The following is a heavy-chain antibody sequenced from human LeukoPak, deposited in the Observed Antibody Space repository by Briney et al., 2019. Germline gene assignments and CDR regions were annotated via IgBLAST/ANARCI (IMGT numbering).Heavy chain of an antibody. CDR3: ATISGYSYGYNGY. CDR2: ISGSGGST. Sequence: PGGSLRLSCAASGFTFSSYAMSWVRQAPGKGLEWVSAISGSGGSTYYADSVKGRFTISRDNSKNTLYLQMNSLRAEDTAVYYCATISGYSYGYNGYWGQGTLVTVSS. J-gene: IGHJ4*02. V-gene: IGHV3-23*01. D-gene: IGHD5-18*01. CDR1: GFTFSSYA.